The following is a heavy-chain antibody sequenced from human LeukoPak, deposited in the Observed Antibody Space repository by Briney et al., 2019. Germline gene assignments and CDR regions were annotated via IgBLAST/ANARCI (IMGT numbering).Heavy chain of an antibody. D-gene: IGHD2-15*01. V-gene: IGHV1-8*03. CDR1: GYTFTSYD. CDR2: MNPNSGNT. Sequence: PRASVKVSCKASGYTFTSYDINWVRQATGQGLEWMGWMNPNSGNTGYAQRFQGRVTITRNTSISTAYMELSSLRSDDTAVYYCARGPGYCSGGSCSYDWGYFDYWGQGTLVTVSS. CDR3: ARGPGYCSGGSCSYDWGYFDY. J-gene: IGHJ4*02.